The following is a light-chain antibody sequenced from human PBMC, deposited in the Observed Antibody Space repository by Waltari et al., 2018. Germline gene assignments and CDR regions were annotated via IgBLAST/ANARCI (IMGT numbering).Light chain of an antibody. CDR2: GAS. CDR3: QQYNNWPLT. CDR1: HFVDGK. J-gene: IGKJ4*01. Sequence: EIRMTQSPATLSVAPGERATLFCRASHFVDGKVAWYQQRPGQAPRLLMYGASIRATGVPPRFTASGSGTQFTLTIGSLQSEDFAVYFCQQYNNWPLTFGRGTRVEV. V-gene: IGKV3-15*01.